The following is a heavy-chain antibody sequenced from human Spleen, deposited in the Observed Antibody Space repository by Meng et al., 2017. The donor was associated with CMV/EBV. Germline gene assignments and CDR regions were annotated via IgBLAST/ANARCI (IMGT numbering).Heavy chain of an antibody. CDR1: GYTFTSYA. CDR3: ARGLGYGSSTSCPSD. J-gene: IGHJ4*02. Sequence: ASVKVSCKASGYTFTSYAMHWVRQAPGQRLEWMGWSNAGNGNTKYSQKFQGRVTMTRNTSISTAYMELSSLRSEDTAVYYCARGLGYGSSTSCPSDWGQGTLVTVSS. V-gene: IGHV1-3*01. D-gene: IGHD2-2*01. CDR2: SNAGNGNT.